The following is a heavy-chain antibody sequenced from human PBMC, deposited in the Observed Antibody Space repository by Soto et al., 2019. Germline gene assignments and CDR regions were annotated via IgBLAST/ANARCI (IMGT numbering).Heavy chain of an antibody. CDR2: IRSKANSYAT. D-gene: IGHD3-10*01. CDR3: TRLLLWFGEGYAFDI. CDR1: GFTFSGSA. V-gene: IGHV3-73*02. Sequence: EVQLVESGGGLVQPGGSLKLSCAASGFTFSGSAMHWVRQASGKGLEWVGRIRSKANSYATAYAASVKGRFTISRDDSKNTAYLQMNSLKTEDTAVYYCTRLLLWFGEGYAFDIWGQGTMVTVSS. J-gene: IGHJ3*02.